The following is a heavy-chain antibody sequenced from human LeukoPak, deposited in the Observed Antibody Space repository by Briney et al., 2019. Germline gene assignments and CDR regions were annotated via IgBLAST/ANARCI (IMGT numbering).Heavy chain of an antibody. J-gene: IGHJ4*02. CDR1: GFIFSSSA. D-gene: IGHD3-22*01. CDR2: VSGRDST. Sequence: GGSLRLSCAASGFIFSSSAMSWVRQAPGKGLEWVSAVSGRDSTYYADSVKGRFTISRDNSKNTLYLQMNSLGAEDTAVYYCAKVPLGNYYDSSGYYSYFDYWGQGTLVTVFS. CDR3: AKVPLGNYYDSSGYYSYFDY. V-gene: IGHV3-23*01.